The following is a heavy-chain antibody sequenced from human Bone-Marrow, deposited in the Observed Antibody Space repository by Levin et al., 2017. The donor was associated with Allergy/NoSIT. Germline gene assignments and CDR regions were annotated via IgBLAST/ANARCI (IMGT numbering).Heavy chain of an antibody. D-gene: IGHD3-3*01. CDR2: ISNDGAND. Sequence: PGGSLRLSCAASEFTFNMYTMHWVRQSPDRGLEWVAVISNDGANDYYADSVKGRFTISRDNSKNTLFLQMSSLRLEDTALYYCARSYYDFWSGYKAAFGHGMDVWGQGTTVIVSS. J-gene: IGHJ6*02. V-gene: IGHV3-30-3*01. CDR3: ARSYYDFWSGYKAAFGHGMDV. CDR1: EFTFNMYT.